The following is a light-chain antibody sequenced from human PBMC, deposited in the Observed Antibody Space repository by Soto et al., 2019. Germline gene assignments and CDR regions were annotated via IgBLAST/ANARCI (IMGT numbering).Light chain of an antibody. Sequence: DIQMTQSPSSLYASVGDRVIITCRASQGIRSHLAWFQQKPGKAPKSLMYVASNLHSGVPSKFSGSLSGTDFTLTINSLQPEDFATYYCLQYDAYPLTFGPGTKVDIK. CDR3: LQYDAYPLT. CDR1: QGIRSH. J-gene: IGKJ3*01. V-gene: IGKV1-16*02. CDR2: VAS.